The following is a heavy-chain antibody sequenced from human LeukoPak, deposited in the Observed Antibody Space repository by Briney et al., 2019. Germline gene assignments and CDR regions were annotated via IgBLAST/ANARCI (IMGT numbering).Heavy chain of an antibody. J-gene: IGHJ4*02. CDR3: ARELRGYSSGWPLYYFDY. D-gene: IGHD6-19*01. CDR1: GGTFSSYA. CDR2: IIPIFGTA. V-gene: IGHV1-69*05. Sequence: ASVKVSCKASGGTFSSYAISWVRQAPGQGLEWMGGIIPIFGTANYAQKFQGRVTITTDESTTTAYMELSSLRSEDTAVYYCARELRGYSSGWPLYYFDYWGQGTLVTVSS.